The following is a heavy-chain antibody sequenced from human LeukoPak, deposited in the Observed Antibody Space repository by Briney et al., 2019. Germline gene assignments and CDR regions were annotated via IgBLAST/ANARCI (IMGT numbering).Heavy chain of an antibody. CDR3: ARHSRQLKYYFDY. V-gene: IGHV4-59*08. CDR2: IYYSGST. D-gene: IGHD6-6*01. Sequence: SETLSLTCTVSGGSISSYYWRWIRQPPGKGLEWIGYIYYSGSTNYNPSLKSRVTISVDTSKNQFSLKLSSVTAADTAVYYCARHSRQLKYYFDYWGQGTLVTVSS. J-gene: IGHJ4*02. CDR1: GGSISSYY.